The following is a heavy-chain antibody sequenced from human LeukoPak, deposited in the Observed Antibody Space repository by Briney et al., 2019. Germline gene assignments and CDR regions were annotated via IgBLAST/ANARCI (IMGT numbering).Heavy chain of an antibody. D-gene: IGHD2/OR15-2a*01. V-gene: IGHV4-34*01. Sequence: SETLSLTCAVYGGSFSGFYWSWIRQSPGKGLEWIGEIKHSGSTNYNPSLKSRVTISVDTSKNQFSLKLSSVTAADTAVYYCARGLASHHYYYFDYWGQGTLVTVSS. J-gene: IGHJ4*02. CDR1: GGSFSGFY. CDR2: IKHSGST. CDR3: ARGLASHHYYYFDY.